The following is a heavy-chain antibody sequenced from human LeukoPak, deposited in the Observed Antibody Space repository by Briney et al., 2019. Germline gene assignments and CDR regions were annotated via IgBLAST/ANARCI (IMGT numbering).Heavy chain of an antibody. J-gene: IGHJ6*02. Sequence: GESLKISCKGSGYSFTNYWIAWVRQMPGKGLEWMGMIYPSDSATKYSPSFRGQVTISADKSITTAYLQWSSLKASDTAMYYCARAGKYTMDVWGLGTTVTVPS. CDR2: IYPSDSAT. D-gene: IGHD3-10*01. CDR1: GYSFTNYW. CDR3: ARAGKYTMDV. V-gene: IGHV5-51*01.